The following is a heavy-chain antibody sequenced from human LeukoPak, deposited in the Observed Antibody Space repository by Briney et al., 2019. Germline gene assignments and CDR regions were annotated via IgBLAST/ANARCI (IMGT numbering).Heavy chain of an antibody. CDR3: ARSRTNTDYFDY. J-gene: IGHJ4*02. CDR2: ISSSSSYI. V-gene: IGHV3-21*01. CDR1: GFTFSSYS. D-gene: IGHD2-8*01. Sequence: AGGSLRLSCAASGFTFSSYSMNWVRQAPGKGLEWVSSISSSSSYIYYADSVKGRFTISRDNAKNSLYLQMNSLRAEDTAVYYCARSRTNTDYFDYWGQGTLVTVSS.